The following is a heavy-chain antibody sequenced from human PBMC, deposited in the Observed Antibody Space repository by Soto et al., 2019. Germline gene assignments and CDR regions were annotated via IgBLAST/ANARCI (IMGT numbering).Heavy chain of an antibody. CDR2: ISYDGSNK. D-gene: IGHD4-17*01. CDR1: GFTFSSYG. J-gene: IGHJ4*02. V-gene: IGHV3-30*18. CDR3: AKDLDGDYHPGY. Sequence: QVQLVESGGGVVQPGRSLRLSCAASGFTFSSYGMHWVRQAPGKGLEWVAVISYDGSNKYYADSVKGRFTISRDNSKNTLYLQMNSLSAEDTAVYYCAKDLDGDYHPGYWGQGTLVTVSS.